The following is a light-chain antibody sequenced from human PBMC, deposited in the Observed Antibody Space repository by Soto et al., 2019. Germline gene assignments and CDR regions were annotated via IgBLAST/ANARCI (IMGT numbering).Light chain of an antibody. J-gene: IGKJ5*01. CDR3: QQYNNWPIT. CDR1: QSVSGD. CDR2: DAS. Sequence: EIVLTQSPATLSVSPGERATLSCRASQSVSGDLAWYHHKPGQAPSLLIYDASTRALDTPARFAGSGSGTEFTLPISSLQSEDFAVYFCQQYNNWPITFGQGTRLEIK. V-gene: IGKV3-15*01.